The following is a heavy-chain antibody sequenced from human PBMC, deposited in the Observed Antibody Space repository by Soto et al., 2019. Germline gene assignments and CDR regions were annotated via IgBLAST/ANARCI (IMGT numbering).Heavy chain of an antibody. D-gene: IGHD3-3*01. J-gene: IGHJ6*03. Sequence: GGAPRPSCAAAGFSFSSSGLYLGRPAPRKGVGWGGVIWDDGSNKYYADSVKGRFTISRDNSKNTLYLQMNSLRAEDTAVYYCARVEEGAYYDFWSGYLRKPYYYYYYMDVWGKGTTVTVSS. CDR3: ARVEEGAYYDFWSGYLRKPYYYYYYMDV. CDR1: GFSFSSSG. V-gene: IGHV3-33*01. CDR2: IWDDGSNK.